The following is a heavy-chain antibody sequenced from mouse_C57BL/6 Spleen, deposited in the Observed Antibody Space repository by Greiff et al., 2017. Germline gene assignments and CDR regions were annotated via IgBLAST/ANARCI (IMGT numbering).Heavy chain of an antibody. CDR1: GFTIKNTY. D-gene: IGHD2-5*01. J-gene: IGHJ3*01. V-gene: IGHV14-3*01. CDR3: AGSGSNYVPFAY. Sequence: VQLKESVAELVRPGASVKLSCTASGFTIKNTYMHWVKQRPEQGLEWIGKIDPASGNTKYAPKVQGQATITADTSSNTADLQLSSLTSEDTAIYYCAGSGSNYVPFAYWGQGTMVTVSA. CDR2: IDPASGNT.